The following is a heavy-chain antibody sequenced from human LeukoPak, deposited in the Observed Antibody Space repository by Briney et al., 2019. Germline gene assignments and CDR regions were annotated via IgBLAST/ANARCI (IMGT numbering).Heavy chain of an antibody. CDR1: GGSFSGYY. CDR3: GRRVRDYYRSGRYHDY. CDR2: IYYSGST. Sequence: SETLFLTCAVYGGSFSGYYWSWIRQPPGKGLEWIGSIYYSGSTYYNPSLKSRVTISVETSKNQFSLKLSSVTAADTAVYYCGRRVRDYYRSGRYHDYWGRGTLVTVSS. J-gene: IGHJ4*02. D-gene: IGHD3-10*01. V-gene: IGHV4-34*01.